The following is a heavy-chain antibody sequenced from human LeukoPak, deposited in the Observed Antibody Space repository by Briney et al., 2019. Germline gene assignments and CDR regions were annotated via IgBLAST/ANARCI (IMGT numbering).Heavy chain of an antibody. CDR2: INPKSGGT. CDR3: AREVGATDNSFDY. V-gene: IGHV1-2*06. Sequence: ASVKVSCKASGYSFADYYIHWVRQAPGQGLEWMGRINPKSGGTDYAQNFQGRVTMTRDTPITTAYMELSSLRSDDTAVYYCAREVGATDNSFDYWGQGTLVTVSS. D-gene: IGHD1-26*01. J-gene: IGHJ4*02. CDR1: GYSFADYY.